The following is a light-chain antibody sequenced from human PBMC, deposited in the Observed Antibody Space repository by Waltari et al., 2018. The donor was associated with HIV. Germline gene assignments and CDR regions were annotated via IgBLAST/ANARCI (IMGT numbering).Light chain of an antibody. CDR3: MQALQTPFT. Sequence: DIVMTHSPLSLPVPPGEPASISCSSSQSLLHSNGYNYLDWYLQKPGQSPQLLIYLGSNRASGVPDRFSGSGSGTDFTLKISRVEAEDVGLYYCMQALQTPFTFGPGTKVDIK. J-gene: IGKJ3*01. CDR1: QSLLHSNGYNY. V-gene: IGKV2-28*01. CDR2: LGS.